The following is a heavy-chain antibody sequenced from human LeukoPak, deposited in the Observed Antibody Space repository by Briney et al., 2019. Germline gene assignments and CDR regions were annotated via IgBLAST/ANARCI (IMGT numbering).Heavy chain of an antibody. D-gene: IGHD1-1*01. J-gene: IGHJ4*02. CDR1: GFTVSSNS. CDR2: IYSGGST. V-gene: IGHV3-66*01. CDR3: ARDPHRTGTDKMFDY. Sequence: PGGSLRLSCAASGFTVSSNSMSWVRQAPGKGLEWVSIIYSGGSTYYADSVKGRFTISRDNSKNTLYLQMNSLRAEDTAVYYCARDPHRTGTDKMFDYWGQGTLVTVSS.